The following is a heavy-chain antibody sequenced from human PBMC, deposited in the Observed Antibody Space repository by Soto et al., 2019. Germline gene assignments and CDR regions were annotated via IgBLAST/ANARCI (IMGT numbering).Heavy chain of an antibody. V-gene: IGHV4-34*01. J-gene: IGHJ4*02. CDR1: GGSISSYY. CDR3: ARGRWLRSSLDY. Sequence: SETLSLTCTVSGGSISSYYWSWTRQLPGKGLEWIGEINHSGSTNYNPSLKSRVTISVDTSKNQFSLKVSSVTAADTAVYYCARGRWLRSSLDYWGQGTLVTVSS. D-gene: IGHD5-12*01. CDR2: INHSGST.